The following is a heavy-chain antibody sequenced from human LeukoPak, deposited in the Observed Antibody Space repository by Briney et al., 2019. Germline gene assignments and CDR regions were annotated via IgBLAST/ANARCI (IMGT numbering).Heavy chain of an antibody. CDR2: IYYGGST. CDR1: GGSISSSPYY. Sequence: SETLSLTCTVSGGSISSSPYYWGWIRQPPGKGLEWIGNIYYGGSTYYNPSLKTRVTISVDTSQNQFSLKLSSVTAADTAVYYCARRGPSGRSLDYWGQGTLVTVSS. CDR3: ARRGPSGRSLDY. J-gene: IGHJ4*02. V-gene: IGHV4-39*01. D-gene: IGHD3-10*01.